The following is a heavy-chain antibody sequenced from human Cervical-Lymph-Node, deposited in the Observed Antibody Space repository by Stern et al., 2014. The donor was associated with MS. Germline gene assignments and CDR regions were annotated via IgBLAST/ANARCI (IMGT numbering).Heavy chain of an antibody. CDR1: GFTFSSYG. CDR3: LREQQLVQEGAFDI. Sequence: QVQLVESGGGVVQPGRSLRLSCAASGFTFSSYGMHWVRQAPGKGLEWVAVIWYDGSNKYYADSVKGRFTISRDNSKNTLYLQMNSLRAEDTAVYYCLREQQLVQEGAFDIWGQGTMVTVSS. CDR2: IWYDGSNK. D-gene: IGHD6-13*01. J-gene: IGHJ3*02. V-gene: IGHV3-33*01.